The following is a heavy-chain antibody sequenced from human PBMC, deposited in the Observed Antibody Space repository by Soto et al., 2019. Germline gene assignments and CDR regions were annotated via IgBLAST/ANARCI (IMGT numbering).Heavy chain of an antibody. D-gene: IGHD3-3*01. CDR3: ARVRLLGGFFGMDV. J-gene: IGHJ6*02. CDR2: IYYSGST. Sequence: QVQLQESGPGLVKPSQTLSLNCTVSGGSISSDNYYWSWIRQPPGKGLEWIGYIYYSGSTYYNPSLERRITMSVDTCKDQFSLKLSSVTAADTAVYYCARVRLLGGFFGMDVWGQGTTVTVSS. V-gene: IGHV4-30-4*01. CDR1: GGSISSDNYY.